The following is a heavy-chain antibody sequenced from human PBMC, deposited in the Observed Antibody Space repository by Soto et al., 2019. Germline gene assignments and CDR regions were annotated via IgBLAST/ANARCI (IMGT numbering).Heavy chain of an antibody. CDR3: AKYDY. V-gene: IGHV3-9*01. Sequence: EVQLVESGGGLVQPGRSLRLSCAASGFTFDDYAMHWVRQAPGKGLEWVSGITWNSGSIGYADSVKGRFTISRDNAKNSLYLQMNSLRAEDPALYYCAKYDYWGQGTLVTVSS. J-gene: IGHJ4*02. CDR2: ITWNSGSI. CDR1: GFTFDDYA.